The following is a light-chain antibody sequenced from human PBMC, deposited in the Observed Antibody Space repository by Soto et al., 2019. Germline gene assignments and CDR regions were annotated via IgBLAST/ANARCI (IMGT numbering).Light chain of an antibody. CDR3: PQYDRSLYT. V-gene: IGKV3-20*01. CDR2: GAS. CDR1: QSSASTF. J-gene: IGKJ2*01. Sequence: ENALTQSPGTLSLSPGERATLSCRASQSSASTFLAWYQQKPGQAPRLLIYGASNRATGIPDRFSGSGSGTDFTLTISRLEPEDFAVYYCPQYDRSLYTFGQGTKLEIK.